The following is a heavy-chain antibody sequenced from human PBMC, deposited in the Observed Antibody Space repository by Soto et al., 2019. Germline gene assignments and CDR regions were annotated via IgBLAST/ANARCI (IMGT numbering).Heavy chain of an antibody. D-gene: IGHD1-1*01. CDR3: VRVPTGVFTPGMDV. CDR2: ISAYNGNT. CDR1: GYTFTSYG. Sequence: EASVKVSCKASGYTFTSYGISWVRQAPGQGLEWMGWISAYNGNTNYAQKLQGRVTMTTDTSTSTAYMELRSLRADDTAAYYCVRVPTGVFTPGMDVWGQGTTVTVSS. J-gene: IGHJ6*02. V-gene: IGHV1-18*04.